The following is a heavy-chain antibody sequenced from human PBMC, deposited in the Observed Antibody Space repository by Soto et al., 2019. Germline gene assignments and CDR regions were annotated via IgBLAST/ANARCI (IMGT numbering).Heavy chain of an antibody. V-gene: IGHV1-69*01. Sequence: QVLLVQSGAEVKKPGSSVKVSCKVSGGSFRRYAISWVRQAPGQGLGWMGGIIPILGSPNYAQKFQDRVTIIADESTSTTYVELSSLRSEDAAVYYCASRERVDAFDIWGQGTMVTVSS. J-gene: IGHJ3*02. D-gene: IGHD1-26*01. CDR3: ASRERVDAFDI. CDR2: IIPILGSP. CDR1: GGSFRRYA.